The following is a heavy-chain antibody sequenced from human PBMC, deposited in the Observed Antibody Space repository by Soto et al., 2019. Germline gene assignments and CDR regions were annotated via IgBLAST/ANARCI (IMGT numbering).Heavy chain of an antibody. Sequence: SETLSLTCTVSGGSISSYYWSWIRQPPGKGLEWIGYIYYSGSTNYNPSLKSRVTISVDTSKNQFSLKLSSVTAADTAVYYCARSRRWELGAFDIWGQGTMVTVSS. CDR1: GGSISSYY. CDR3: ARSRRWELGAFDI. D-gene: IGHD1-26*01. CDR2: IYYSGST. V-gene: IGHV4-59*01. J-gene: IGHJ3*02.